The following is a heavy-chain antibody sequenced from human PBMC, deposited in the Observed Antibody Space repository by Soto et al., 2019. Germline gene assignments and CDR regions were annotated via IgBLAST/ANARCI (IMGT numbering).Heavy chain of an antibody. D-gene: IGHD2-15*01. CDR1: GDTLTELS. J-gene: IGHJ4*02. Sequence: GASLKVSCKVSGDTLTELSMHWVRQAPGKGLEWMGGFDPEDGETIYAQKFQGRVTMTEDTSTDTAYMELSSLRSEDTAVYYCATGFMGCSGGSCKFLFDYWGQGTLVTVSS. CDR2: FDPEDGET. CDR3: ATGFMGCSGGSCKFLFDY. V-gene: IGHV1-24*01.